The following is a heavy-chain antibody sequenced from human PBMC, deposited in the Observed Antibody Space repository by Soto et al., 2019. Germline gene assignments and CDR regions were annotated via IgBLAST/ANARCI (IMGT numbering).Heavy chain of an antibody. CDR1: GFSFGDSA. J-gene: IGHJ6*02. CDR3: AVTDLPFRPLTEPTENGMDV. D-gene: IGHD2-8*01. V-gene: IGHV1-58*01. CDR2: IVVVNGNT. Sequence: ELVQSGPEAREPGTSVKVSCRASGFSFGDSAVQWVRQGRGQRLEWIGWIVVVNGNTNYAPRFEGRVTLTRDASTSTSHMELTSLSSDDTAMYFCAVTDLPFRPLTEPTENGMDVWGQGTTVTVSS.